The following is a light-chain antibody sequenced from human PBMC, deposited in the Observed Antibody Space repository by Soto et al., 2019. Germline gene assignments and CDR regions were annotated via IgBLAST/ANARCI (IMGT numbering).Light chain of an antibody. J-gene: IGKJ2*01. CDR3: QQRSNRPPLYT. V-gene: IGKV3-11*01. CDR2: DAS. CDR1: RSITTY. Sequence: EGVLTQSPATLSLSLGERATLSCRASRSITTYLAWYQQKRGQAPRLLIYDASKRATGIPTRFSGSGFGTDFTLTISNLEAGDSAIYYCQQRSNRPPLYTFGQGTRLEIK.